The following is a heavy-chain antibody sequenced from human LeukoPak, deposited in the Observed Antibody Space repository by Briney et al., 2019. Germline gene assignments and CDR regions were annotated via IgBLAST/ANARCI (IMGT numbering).Heavy chain of an antibody. CDR1: GYTFIAYY. J-gene: IGHJ6*03. V-gene: IGHV1-2*02. CDR3: ARDYYDSSGYLDYYYYYYMDV. Sequence: GASVKVSCKASGYTFIAYYMHWVRQAPGQGLEWMGWINPNSGGTNYAQKFQGRVTMTRDTSISTAYMELSRLRSDDTAVYYCARDYYDSSGYLDYYYYYYMDVWGKGTTVTISS. D-gene: IGHD3-22*01. CDR2: INPNSGGT.